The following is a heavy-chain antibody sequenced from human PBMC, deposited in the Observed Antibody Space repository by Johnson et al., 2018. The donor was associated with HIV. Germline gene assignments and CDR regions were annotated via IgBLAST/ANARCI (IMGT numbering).Heavy chain of an antibody. J-gene: IGHJ3*01. V-gene: IGHV3-20*04. Sequence: VQLVASGGGVVRPGGSLRLSCEVSGFTFDEYGMSWVRQAPGKGLEWVSGINWNGGSTGYADSVKGRFTISRDNAKNSLYLQMNSLRPEDTALYYCARATYYYDTTGYLTRPRAFDLWGQGTMVTVSS. CDR3: ARATYYYDTTGYLTRPRAFDL. CDR1: GFTFDEYG. CDR2: INWNGGST. D-gene: IGHD3-22*01.